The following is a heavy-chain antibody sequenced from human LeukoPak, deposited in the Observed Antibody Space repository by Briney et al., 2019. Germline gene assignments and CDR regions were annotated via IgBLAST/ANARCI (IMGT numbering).Heavy chain of an antibody. Sequence: SSETLSLTCAVYGGSFSGYYWSWIRQPPGKGLEWIGYIYYSGSTNYNPSLKSRVTISVDTSKNQFSLKLRSVTAADTAVYYCARLTGYSSESWFDPWGQGTLVTVSS. J-gene: IGHJ5*02. CDR2: IYYSGST. CDR3: ARLTGYSSESWFDP. V-gene: IGHV4-59*01. D-gene: IGHD3-9*01. CDR1: GGSFSGYY.